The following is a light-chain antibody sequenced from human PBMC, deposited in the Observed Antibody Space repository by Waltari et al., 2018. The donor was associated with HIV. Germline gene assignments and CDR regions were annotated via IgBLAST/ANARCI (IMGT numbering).Light chain of an antibody. Sequence: VLTLSPGPLTLSPAARATVTCRASPSVSSSYLAWYQQQPGQAPRLLIYAASSRATGIPDRCSGSGSATYFTRTSSRLEPEDFAEYYCQQYGSSLLFTFGPGTKVDIK. V-gene: IGKV3-20*01. CDR3: QQYGSSLLFT. J-gene: IGKJ3*01. CDR2: AAS. CDR1: PSVSSSY.